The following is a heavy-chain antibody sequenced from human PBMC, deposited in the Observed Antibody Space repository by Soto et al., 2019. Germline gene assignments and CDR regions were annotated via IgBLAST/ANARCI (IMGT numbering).Heavy chain of an antibody. Sequence: ASVKVSCKASGYTFTSYAMHWVRQAPGQRLEWMGWINAGNGNTKYSQKFQGRVTITRDTSASTAYMELSSLRSEDTAVYYCARGALLWFGELFNAFDIWGQGTMVTVSS. D-gene: IGHD3-10*01. V-gene: IGHV1-3*01. J-gene: IGHJ3*02. CDR2: INAGNGNT. CDR1: GYTFTSYA. CDR3: ARGALLWFGELFNAFDI.